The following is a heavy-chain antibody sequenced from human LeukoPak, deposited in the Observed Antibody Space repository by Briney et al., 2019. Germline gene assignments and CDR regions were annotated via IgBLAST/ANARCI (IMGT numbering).Heavy chain of an antibody. CDR3: AREKGYYDFDWGSYRLDGFDI. D-gene: IGHD3-16*02. J-gene: IGHJ3*02. V-gene: IGHV3-73*01. Sequence: GGSLRLSCAASGFTFSGSAMHWVRQASGKGLEWVGRIRSKANSYATAYAASVKGRFTISRDDSKNTAYLQMNSLKTEDTAVYYCAREKGYYDFDWGSYRLDGFDIWGQGTMVPVSS. CDR1: GFTFSGSA. CDR2: IRSKANSYAT.